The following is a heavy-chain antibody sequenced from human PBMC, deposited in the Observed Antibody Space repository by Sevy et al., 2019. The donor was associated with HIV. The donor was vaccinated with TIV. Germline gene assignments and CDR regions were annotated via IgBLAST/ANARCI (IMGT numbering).Heavy chain of an antibody. D-gene: IGHD3-22*01. V-gene: IGHV3-30-3*01. CDR1: GFTFSSYA. CDR3: ARDFTYYYGSSGSQGVDWFDP. Sequence: GGSLRLSCAASGFTFSSYAMHWVRQAPGKGLEWVAVISYDGSNKYYADSVKGRFTISRDNSKNTLYLQMNSLRAEDTAVYYCARDFTYYYGSSGSQGVDWFDPWGQGTLVTVSS. CDR2: ISYDGSNK. J-gene: IGHJ5*02.